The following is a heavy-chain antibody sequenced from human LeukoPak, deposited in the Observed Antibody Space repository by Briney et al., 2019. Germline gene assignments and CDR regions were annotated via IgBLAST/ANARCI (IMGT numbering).Heavy chain of an antibody. J-gene: IGHJ4*02. Sequence: GGSRRLSCAASGFTLSSYEMNWVRQAPGKGLEWVSYISSSGSTIYYADSVQGRFTISRDNAQNSLYLQMSSLRAEDTAVYYCARNVYNFDYWGQGTLVTVSS. V-gene: IGHV3-48*03. CDR2: ISSSGSTI. CDR3: ARNVYNFDY. D-gene: IGHD3-10*02. CDR1: GFTLSSYE.